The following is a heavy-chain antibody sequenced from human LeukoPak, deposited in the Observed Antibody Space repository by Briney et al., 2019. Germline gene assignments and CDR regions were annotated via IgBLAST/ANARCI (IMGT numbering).Heavy chain of an antibody. J-gene: IGHJ5*02. D-gene: IGHD3-22*01. Sequence: GGSLRLSCAASGFIVNTNYMSWLRQAPGKGLEWVSVIYIGGNTFYADSVKGRFSISRDNSKNTLYLQMNTLRAEDTAVYYCATSPNYDDSRALLDLWGQGTLVIVSS. CDR2: IYIGGNT. CDR3: ATSPNYDDSRALLDL. V-gene: IGHV3-66*01. CDR1: GFIVNTNY.